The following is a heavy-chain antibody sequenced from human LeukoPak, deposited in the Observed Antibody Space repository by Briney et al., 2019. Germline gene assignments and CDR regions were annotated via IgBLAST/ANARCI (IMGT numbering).Heavy chain of an antibody. Sequence: GASVKVSVKASGYTFTSYGISWGREAPGQGLEWMGWISAYNGNTNYAQKLQGRVAMTTDTSTSTAYMELRSLRSQGTAVYYCARGWLTDYGDPNLFDPGGEGTLVTVSS. V-gene: IGHV1-18*04. CDR3: ARGWLTDYGDPNLFDP. CDR1: GYTFTSYG. D-gene: IGHD4-17*01. CDR2: ISAYNGNT. J-gene: IGHJ5*02.